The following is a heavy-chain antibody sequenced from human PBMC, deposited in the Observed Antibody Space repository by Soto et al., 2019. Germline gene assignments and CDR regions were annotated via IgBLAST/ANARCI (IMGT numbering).Heavy chain of an antibody. CDR2: IIPIFGTA. V-gene: IGHV1-69*18. Sequence: QVQLVQSGAEVKKPGSSVKVSCKASGGTFSSYAISWVRQAPGQGLEWMGRIIPIFGTANYAQKFQGRVTITADESTSTAYMELSSLRSEDTAVYYCARATTYYDFWSGYWFDPWGQGTLVTVSS. CDR3: ARATTYYDFWSGYWFDP. D-gene: IGHD3-3*01. CDR1: GGTFSSYA. J-gene: IGHJ5*02.